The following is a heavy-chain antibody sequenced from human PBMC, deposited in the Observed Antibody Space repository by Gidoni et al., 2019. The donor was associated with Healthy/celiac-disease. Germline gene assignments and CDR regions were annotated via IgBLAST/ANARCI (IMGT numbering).Heavy chain of an antibody. CDR1: GFTFSDYD. V-gene: IGHV3-11*01. CDR3: ARDFYDSSGYLAPYYYYGMDV. CDR2: ISSSGSTI. D-gene: IGHD3-22*01. Sequence: QVQLVESGGGLVKPGGSLRLSCAASGFTFSDYDMSWIRQAPGKGLEWVSYISSSGSTIYYADSVKGRFTISRDNAKNSLYLQMNSLRAEDTAVYYCARDFYDSSGYLAPYYYYGMDVWGQGTTVTVSS. J-gene: IGHJ6*02.